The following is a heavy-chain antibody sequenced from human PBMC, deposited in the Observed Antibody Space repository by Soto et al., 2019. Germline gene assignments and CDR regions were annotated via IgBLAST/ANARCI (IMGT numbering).Heavy chain of an antibody. CDR2: IKQDGSEK. CDR1: GFLFYSYW. D-gene: IGHD3-16*01. Sequence: GGSLRLSCAGSGFLFYSYWMTWVRQAPGKGLEWVANIKQDGSEKHYVDSVKGRFTISRDNAQNSVYLQMNSLRAEDTAGYYCVRDWARHGMDVGGNGSTVTVSS. CDR3: VRDWARHGMDV. J-gene: IGHJ6*04. V-gene: IGHV3-7*03.